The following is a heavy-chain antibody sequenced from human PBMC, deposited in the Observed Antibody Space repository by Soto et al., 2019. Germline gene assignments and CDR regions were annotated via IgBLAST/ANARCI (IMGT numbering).Heavy chain of an antibody. CDR1: GGSFSGYY. CDR3: ARGSRNVATMLNWFDP. J-gene: IGHJ5*02. V-gene: IGHV4-34*01. Sequence: SETLSLTCAVYGGSFSGYYWSWIRQPPGKGLEWIGEINHSGSTNYNPSLKSRVTISVDTSKNQFSLKLSSVTAADTAVYYCARGSRNVATMLNWFDPWGQGTLVTVSS. CDR2: INHSGST. D-gene: IGHD5-12*01.